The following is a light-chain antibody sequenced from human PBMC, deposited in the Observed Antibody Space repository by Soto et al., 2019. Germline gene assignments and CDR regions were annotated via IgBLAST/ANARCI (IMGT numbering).Light chain of an antibody. CDR3: QQYNNWPPWT. J-gene: IGKJ1*01. CDR2: GAS. CDR1: QSVSND. Sequence: EVVVTQSPATLSVSPGERATLSCRASQSVSNDLAWYQQKPGQAPRLLIYGASTRATGIPDRFSGSRSGTEFTLTISSLQSEDFAVYYWQQYNNWPPWTFGQGTKVEI. V-gene: IGKV3D-15*01.